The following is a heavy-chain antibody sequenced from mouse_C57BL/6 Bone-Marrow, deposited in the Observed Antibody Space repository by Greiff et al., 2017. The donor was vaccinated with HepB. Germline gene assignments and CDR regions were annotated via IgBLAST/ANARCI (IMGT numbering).Heavy chain of an antibody. V-gene: IGHV1-20*01. Sequence: EVQLQESGPELVKPGDSVKISCKASGYSFTGYFMNWVMQSHGKSLEWIGRINPYNGDTFYNQKFKGKATLTVDKSSSTAHMELRSLTSEDSAVYYCARSPITTVVANDFDYWGQGTTLTVSS. J-gene: IGHJ2*01. CDR3: ARSPITTVVANDFDY. CDR1: GYSFTGYF. CDR2: INPYNGDT. D-gene: IGHD1-1*01.